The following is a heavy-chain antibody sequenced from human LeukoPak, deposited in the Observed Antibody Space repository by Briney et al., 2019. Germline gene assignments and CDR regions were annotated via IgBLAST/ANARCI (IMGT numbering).Heavy chain of an antibody. CDR3: ARGRGYSYAYYFDY. Sequence: SETLSLTCTVSGGSISFYYWSWIRQPPGKGLEWIGHIFYSGNTNYSPSLKSRVTISVDTSKNQFSLKLSSVTAADTAVYYCARGRGYSYAYYFDYWGQGTLVTVSS. CDR1: GGSISFYY. D-gene: IGHD5-18*01. CDR2: IFYSGNT. J-gene: IGHJ4*02. V-gene: IGHV4-59*12.